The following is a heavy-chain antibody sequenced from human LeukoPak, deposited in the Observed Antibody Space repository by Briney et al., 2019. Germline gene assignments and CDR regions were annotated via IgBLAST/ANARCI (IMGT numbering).Heavy chain of an antibody. CDR3: ARGLRVTVVTFGGPRAYYFDY. D-gene: IGHD3-16*01. CDR1: GGSFSGYY. V-gene: IGHV4-34*01. CDR2: INHSGST. Sequence: TSSETLSLTCAVYGGSFSGYYWSWIRQPPGKGLEWIGEINHSGSTNYNPSLKSRVTISVDTSKNQFSLKLSSVTAADTAVYYCARGLRVTVVTFGGPRAYYFDYWGQGTLVTVSS. J-gene: IGHJ4*02.